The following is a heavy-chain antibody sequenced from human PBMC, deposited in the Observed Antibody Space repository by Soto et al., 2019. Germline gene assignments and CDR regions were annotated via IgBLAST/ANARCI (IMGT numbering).Heavy chain of an antibody. CDR3: ARVPDSSLGTMDV. J-gene: IGHJ6*02. D-gene: IGHD6-19*01. Sequence: GESLKISCKGSGYSFTTYWIGWVRQLPGQGLEWMGVMFPGDSDTRYSPSFQGQVTMSADPSTNTAYLEWSSLKAADSAMYYCARVPDSSLGTMDVWGQLTTVTVYS. CDR2: MFPGDSDT. V-gene: IGHV5-51*01. CDR1: GYSFTTYW.